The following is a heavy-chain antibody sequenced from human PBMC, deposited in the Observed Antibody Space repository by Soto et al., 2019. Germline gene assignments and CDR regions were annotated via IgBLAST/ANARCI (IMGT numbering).Heavy chain of an antibody. J-gene: IGHJ3*02. CDR2: MHYRGSI. D-gene: IGHD1-26*01. CDR1: GDSIGTYY. Sequence: SETLSLTCNVSGDSIGTYYWTWIRQPPGKGLEWIAYMHYRGSINYNPSLKSRVTISVDTSKNQFSLKLRSVTAADTAIYYCARLKWDLLPAGFDIWGQGTLVTVSS. CDR3: ARLKWDLLPAGFDI. V-gene: IGHV4-59*01.